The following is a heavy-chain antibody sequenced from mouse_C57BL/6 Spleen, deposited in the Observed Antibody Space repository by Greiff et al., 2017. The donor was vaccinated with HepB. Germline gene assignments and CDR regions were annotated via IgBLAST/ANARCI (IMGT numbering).Heavy chain of an antibody. J-gene: IGHJ1*01. CDR3: ASDTLRYWYFAV. V-gene: IGHV3-6*01. CDR1: GYSITSGYY. Sequence: EVKLKESGPGLVKPSQSLSLTCSVTGYSITSGYYRNWIRQFPGNKLEWVGSISYDGSNNYNPSFKNRISITRDTSKNQFYLKLNSVTTEDTATYYCASDTLRYWYFAVWGPGTTVTVSS. CDR2: ISYDGSN. D-gene: IGHD1-1*01.